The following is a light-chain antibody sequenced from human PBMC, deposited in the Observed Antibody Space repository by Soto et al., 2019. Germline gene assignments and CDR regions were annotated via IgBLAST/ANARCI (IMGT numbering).Light chain of an antibody. J-gene: IGKJ1*01. V-gene: IGKV1-27*01. Sequence: DIQMTQSPSSLSASVGDRVTITCWASQGIRNYLAWYQQKPGKVPKLLIYGASILQAGVPSRFSGSGSGTDFTLTISSLQPEDVATYYCQKYDSAPRSFGQGTKVEIK. CDR3: QKYDSAPRS. CDR1: QGIRNY. CDR2: GAS.